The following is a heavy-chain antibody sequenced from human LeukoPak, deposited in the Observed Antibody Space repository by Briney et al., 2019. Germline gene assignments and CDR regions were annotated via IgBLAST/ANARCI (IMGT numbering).Heavy chain of an antibody. V-gene: IGHV3-23*01. Sequence: GGSLRLSCAASGFTFSSYGMHWVRQAPGKGLEWVSGISGSGGSTYYADSVKGRFTISRDNSKNALYLQMNSLRAEDTAVYYCAKTVTHYYDSSGYPDYWGQGTLVTVSS. D-gene: IGHD3-22*01. CDR2: ISGSGGST. CDR3: AKTVTHYYDSSGYPDY. CDR1: GFTFSSYG. J-gene: IGHJ4*02.